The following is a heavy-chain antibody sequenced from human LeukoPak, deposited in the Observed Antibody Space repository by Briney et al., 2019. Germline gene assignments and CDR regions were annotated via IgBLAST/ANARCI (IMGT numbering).Heavy chain of an antibody. CDR1: GYTFTSYD. CDR3: ARGAPMYYYDSSGYSFDY. J-gene: IGHJ4*02. D-gene: IGHD3-22*01. V-gene: IGHV1-8*01. Sequence: GASVKVSCKASGYTFTSYDINWVRQATGQGLEWIGWMNPNSGNTGYAQKFQGRVTMTRNTSISTAYMELSSLRSEDTAVYYCARGAPMYYYDSSGYSFDYWGQGTLVTVSS. CDR2: MNPNSGNT.